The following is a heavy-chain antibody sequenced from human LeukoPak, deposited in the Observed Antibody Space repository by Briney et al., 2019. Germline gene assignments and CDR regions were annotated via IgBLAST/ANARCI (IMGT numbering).Heavy chain of an antibody. CDR1: GGSISSYY. J-gene: IGHJ3*02. D-gene: IGHD2-15*01. CDR2: IYYSGST. Sequence: SENLSLTCTVSGGSISSYYWSWIRQPPGKGLEWIGYIYYSGSTNYNPSLKSRVTISVDTSKNQFSLKLSSVTAADTAVYYCAGNLGVVAWAFDIWGQGTMVTVSS. CDR3: AGNLGVVAWAFDI. V-gene: IGHV4-59*08.